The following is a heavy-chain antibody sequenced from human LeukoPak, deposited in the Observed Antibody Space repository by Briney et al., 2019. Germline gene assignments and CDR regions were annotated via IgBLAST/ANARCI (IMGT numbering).Heavy chain of an antibody. J-gene: IGHJ4*02. CDR2: INPSGGST. Sequence: ASVKVSCKASGYTFTSYYMHWVRQAPGQGLEWMGIINPSGGSTSYAQKFQGRVTMTRDMSTSTVYVELSSLRSEDTAVYYCAISSEWLYHFDYWGQGTLVTVSS. CDR1: GYTFTSYY. CDR3: AISSEWLYHFDY. V-gene: IGHV1-46*01. D-gene: IGHD3-3*01.